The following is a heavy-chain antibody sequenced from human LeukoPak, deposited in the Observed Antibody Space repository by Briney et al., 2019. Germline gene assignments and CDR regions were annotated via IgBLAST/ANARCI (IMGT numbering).Heavy chain of an antibody. Sequence: PSETPSLTCTVSGGSISSYYWSWIRQPPGKGLEWIGYMYYSGSPNYNPSLKSRVTISVDRSTNQLSLKLSSVTAADTAVYYCARHGEQQLVRRWFDSWGQGTLVTVSS. D-gene: IGHD6-13*01. V-gene: IGHV4-59*08. CDR2: MYYSGSP. CDR1: GGSISSYY. CDR3: ARHGEQQLVRRWFDS. J-gene: IGHJ5*01.